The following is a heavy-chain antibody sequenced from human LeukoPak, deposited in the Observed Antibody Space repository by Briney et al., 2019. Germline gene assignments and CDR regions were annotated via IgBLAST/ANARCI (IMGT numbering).Heavy chain of an antibody. CDR3: ARGNFAYYYDSSGYDY. CDR1: GYTFTGYY. J-gene: IGHJ4*02. D-gene: IGHD3-22*01. CDR2: INPNSGGT. Sequence: GASVKVSCKASGYTFTGYYMHWVRQAPGQGLEWMGWINPNSGGTNYAQKFQGRVTMTRDTSISTAYMELSRLRSDDTAVYYCARGNFAYYYDSSGYDYWGQGTLVTVSS. V-gene: IGHV1-2*02.